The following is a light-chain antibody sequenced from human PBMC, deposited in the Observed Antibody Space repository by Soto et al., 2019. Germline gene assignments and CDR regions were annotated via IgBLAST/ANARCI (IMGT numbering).Light chain of an antibody. CDR3: QQLTDWPPQWT. Sequence: EFVLTQSPDTLSLPPGERATLSCRAIQSISGYLAWYQQKPGQAPRLLIYDASSRATGIPARFSGSGSGTDFTLTISSLETEDFAVYYCQQLTDWPPQWTFGQGTKVDIK. CDR2: DAS. V-gene: IGKV3-11*01. CDR1: QSISGY. J-gene: IGKJ1*01.